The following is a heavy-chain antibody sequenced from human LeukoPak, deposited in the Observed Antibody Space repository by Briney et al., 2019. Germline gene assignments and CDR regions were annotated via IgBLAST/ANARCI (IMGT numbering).Heavy chain of an antibody. CDR1: GFTFSDYY. V-gene: IGHV3-11*01. D-gene: IGHD3-22*01. CDR2: ISSSGSTI. J-gene: IGHJ4*02. CDR3: ARSPNYYDSSGYYEF. Sequence: GGSLRLSCAASGFTFSDYYMSWIRQAPGKGLEWVSYISSSGSTIYYADSVKGRFTISRDNAKNSLYLQMNSLRAEDTAVYYCARSPNYYDSSGYYEFWGQGTLVTVSS.